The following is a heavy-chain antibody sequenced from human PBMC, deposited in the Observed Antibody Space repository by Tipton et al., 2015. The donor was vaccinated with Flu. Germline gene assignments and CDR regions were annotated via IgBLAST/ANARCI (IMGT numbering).Heavy chain of an antibody. CDR1: GVTVSSNY. Sequence: GSLRLSCAASGVTVSSNYMSWVRQAPGKGLEWVSVIYSGGSTYYADSVKDRFTISRGNSKNTLYLQMNSLRAEDTAVYYCARAPSPLLGCHNWGQGTLVTASS. CDR2: IYSGGST. D-gene: IGHD2-21*01. V-gene: IGHV3-53*01. J-gene: IGHJ4*02. CDR3: ARAPSPLLGCHN.